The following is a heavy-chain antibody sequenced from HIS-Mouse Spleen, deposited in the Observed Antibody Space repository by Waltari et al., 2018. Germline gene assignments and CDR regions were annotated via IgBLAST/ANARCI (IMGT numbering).Heavy chain of an antibody. CDR3: ARAQNWNYYYGMDV. Sequence: QVQLQESGPGLVKPSETLSLTCTVSGGSISSYYWSWIRQPPGKGLECIGYIYYSGSTNYNHSRKSRVTISVETSKNQFSLKLGSVTAADTAVYYCARAQNWNYYYGMDVWGQGTTVTVSS. V-gene: IGHV4-59*01. CDR1: GGSISSYY. D-gene: IGHD1-1*01. CDR2: IYYSGST. J-gene: IGHJ6*02.